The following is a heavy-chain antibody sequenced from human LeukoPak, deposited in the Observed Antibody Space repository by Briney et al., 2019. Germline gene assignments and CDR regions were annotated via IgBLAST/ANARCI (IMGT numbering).Heavy chain of an antibody. CDR2: ISSSGSTI. CDR3: ASARYFDY. CDR1: GFTFRSSE. Sequence: TGGSLRLPCAASGFTFRSSEMNWVRQAPGKGLEWLSYISSSGSTIWYADSVKGRFTTSRDNAKNSLYLQMNSLRAEDTAVYYCASARYFDYWGQGTLVTVSS. V-gene: IGHV3-48*03. J-gene: IGHJ4*02.